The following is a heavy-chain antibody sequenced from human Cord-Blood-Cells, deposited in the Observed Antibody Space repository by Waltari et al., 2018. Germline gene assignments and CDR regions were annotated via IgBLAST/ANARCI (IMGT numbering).Heavy chain of an antibody. Sequence: QLQLQESAPGLVTPSETLSRTCTVTGGPISSSSYCWGWNRQPPGKGLEWIGGIYYSGSTYYNPSLKSRVTISVDTSKNQFSLKLSSVTAADTAVYYCASRGGAAPTMDVWGKGTTVTVSS. CDR1: GGPISSSSYC. V-gene: IGHV4-39*01. D-gene: IGHD6-6*01. J-gene: IGHJ6*03. CDR3: ASRGGAAPTMDV. CDR2: IYYSGST.